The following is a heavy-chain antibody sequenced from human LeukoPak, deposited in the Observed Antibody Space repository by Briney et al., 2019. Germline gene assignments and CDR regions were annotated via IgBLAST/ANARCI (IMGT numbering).Heavy chain of an antibody. CDR1: GYTVTNYY. Sequence: GASVKVSCKASGYTVTNYYMHWVRQAPGQGLEWMGIVNPSSISASYAQKFQGRDTMTRDTSTSTVSMELSSLRSDDTAVYYCASVYQHGMDVWGQGTTVTVSS. J-gene: IGHJ6*02. D-gene: IGHD2-2*01. CDR2: VNPSSISA. V-gene: IGHV1-46*01. CDR3: ASVYQHGMDV.